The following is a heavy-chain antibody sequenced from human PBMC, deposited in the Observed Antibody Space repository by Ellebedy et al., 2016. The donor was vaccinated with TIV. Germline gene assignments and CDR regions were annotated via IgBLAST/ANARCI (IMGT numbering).Heavy chain of an antibody. CDR2: INPSGGST. CDR3: ARVPYDILTGYPKTYFDY. V-gene: IGHV1-46*01. J-gene: IGHJ4*02. Sequence: ASVKVSCKASGGTFSSYAISWVRQAPGQGLEWMGIINPSGGSTSYAQKFQGRVTMTRDTSTSTAYMELSSLRSEDTAVYYCARVPYDILTGYPKTYFDYWGQGTLVTVSS. CDR1: GGTFSSYA. D-gene: IGHD3-9*01.